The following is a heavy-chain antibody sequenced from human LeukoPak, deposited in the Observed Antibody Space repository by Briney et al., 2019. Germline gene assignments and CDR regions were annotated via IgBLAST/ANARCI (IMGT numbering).Heavy chain of an antibody. CDR1: GYTFTSYA. V-gene: IGHV1-2*04. CDR3: AREGGPPTYGMDV. D-gene: IGHD4-17*01. J-gene: IGHJ6*02. CDR2: INPNSGGT. Sequence: ASVKVSCKASGYTFTSYAMNWVRQAPGQGLEWMGWINPNSGGTNYAQKFQGWVTMTRDTSISTAYMELSRLRSDDTAVYYCAREGGPPTYGMDVWGQGTTVTVSS.